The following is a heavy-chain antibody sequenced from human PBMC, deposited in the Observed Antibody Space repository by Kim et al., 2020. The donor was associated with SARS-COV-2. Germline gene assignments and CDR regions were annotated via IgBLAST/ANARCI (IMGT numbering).Heavy chain of an antibody. CDR3: ATPGGRAGGFDP. V-gene: IGHV4-34*01. CDR2: INHSGST. D-gene: IGHD2-15*01. Sequence: SETLSLTCAVYGGSFSGYYWSWIRQPPGKGLEWIGEINHSGSTNYNPSLKSRVTISVDTSKNQFSLKLSSVTAADTAVYYCATPGGRAGGFDPWGQGTLVTVSS. J-gene: IGHJ5*02. CDR1: GGSFSGYY.